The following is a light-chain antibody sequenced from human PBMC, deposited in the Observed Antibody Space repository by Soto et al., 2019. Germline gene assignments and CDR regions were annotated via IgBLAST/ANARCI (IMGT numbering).Light chain of an antibody. CDR2: DAS. J-gene: IGKJ1*01. CDR1: QGISNY. CDR3: QQRSNWPRT. V-gene: IGKV3-11*01. Sequence: ILTQSPASLSLSLGERATLSCRASQGISNYLAWYQQKPGQAPRLLIYDASNRATGIPARFSGSGSGTDFTLTISSLEPEDFAVYYCQQRSNWPRTFGQGTKVDI.